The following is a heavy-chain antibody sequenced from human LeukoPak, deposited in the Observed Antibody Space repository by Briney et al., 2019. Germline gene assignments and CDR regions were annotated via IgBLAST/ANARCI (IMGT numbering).Heavy chain of an antibody. D-gene: IGHD3-10*01. V-gene: IGHV4-38-2*01. Sequence: PSETLSLTCSVSGYSISRGYYWGWIRQPPGKGLEWIGSIFHSGSTYYSPSLRNRVTMSVDTSKNQFSLKLNSVTPADTAVYYCARLNLEYLYSSGPNDYWGQGTLVTVSS. CDR1: GYSISRGYY. CDR2: IFHSGST. CDR3: ARLNLEYLYSSGPNDY. J-gene: IGHJ4*02.